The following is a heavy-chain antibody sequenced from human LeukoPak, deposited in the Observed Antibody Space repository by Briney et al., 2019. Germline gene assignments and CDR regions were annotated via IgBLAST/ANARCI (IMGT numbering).Heavy chain of an antibody. Sequence: ASVKVSCKTSGYSFTDYYMHWVRQAPGQGLEWMGIINPSGGSTSYAQKFQGRVTMTRDTSTSTVYMELSSLRSEDTAVYYCARDLVNAYYDSSGYPDYWGQGTLVTVSS. J-gene: IGHJ4*02. CDR3: ARDLVNAYYDSSGYPDY. CDR2: INPSGGST. CDR1: GYSFTDYY. V-gene: IGHV1-46*01. D-gene: IGHD3-22*01.